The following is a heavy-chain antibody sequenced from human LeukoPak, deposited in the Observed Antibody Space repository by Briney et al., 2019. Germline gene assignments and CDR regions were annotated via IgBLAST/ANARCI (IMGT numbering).Heavy chain of an antibody. CDR3: ARDGVSTTPDFDY. D-gene: IGHD2-8*01. CDR2: IYPNSGAT. Sequence: GASVKVSCKTSGYTFTAYYMYWLRQAPGQGLECMGWIYPNSGATGYAQNFQGRVTMTRDTSVSTIYMELSRLRSDDTAVCYCARDGVSTTPDFDYWGQGTLVTVSS. V-gene: IGHV1-2*02. J-gene: IGHJ4*02. CDR1: GYTFTAYY.